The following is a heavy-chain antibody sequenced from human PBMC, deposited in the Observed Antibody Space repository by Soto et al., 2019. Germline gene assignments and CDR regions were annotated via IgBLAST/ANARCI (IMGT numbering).Heavy chain of an antibody. CDR2: IVPLPGTT. V-gene: IGHV1-69*01. CDR3: ASGGGGLGGSRGRLDYAFDV. CDR1: GGTFTKYA. D-gene: IGHD2-2*01. J-gene: IGHJ3*01. Sequence: QVQLVQSGAAVRKPGSSVKVSCKASGGTFTKYAITWVRQAPRQGLEWMVGIVPLPGTTNYAQKFRGRVTIRADESTCTAYFEASSLRTQDTAVYFGASGGGGLGGSRGRLDYAFDVWGQEPMVIFSS.